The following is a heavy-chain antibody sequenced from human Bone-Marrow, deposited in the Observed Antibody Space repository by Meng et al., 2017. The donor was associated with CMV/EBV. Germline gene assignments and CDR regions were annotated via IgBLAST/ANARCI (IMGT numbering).Heavy chain of an antibody. J-gene: IGHJ1*01. CDR2: INPNSGGT. Sequence: ASVKVSCKASGYTFTGYYMHWVRQAPGQGLEWMGWINPNSGGTNYAQKFQGRVTMTRDTSISTAYMELSRLRSDDTAVYYCARGPGGWLQLPPEYFQHWGQGTLVNGAS. CDR3: ARGPGGWLQLPPEYFQH. V-gene: IGHV1-2*02. D-gene: IGHD5-24*01. CDR1: GYTFTGYY.